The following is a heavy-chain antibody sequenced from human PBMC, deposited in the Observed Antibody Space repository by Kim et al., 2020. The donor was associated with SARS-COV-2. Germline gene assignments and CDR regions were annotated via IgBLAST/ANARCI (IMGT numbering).Heavy chain of an antibody. CDR1: GFTFSSYS. CDR2: ISSSSSYI. Sequence: GGSLRLSCAASGFTFSSYSMNWVRQAPGKGLEWVSSISSSSSYIYYADSVKGRFTISRDNAKNSLYLQMNSLRAEDTAVYYCARAGEYYYDSSGYIMSYFDYWGQGTLVTVSS. CDR3: ARAGEYYYDSSGYIMSYFDY. J-gene: IGHJ4*02. V-gene: IGHV3-21*01. D-gene: IGHD3-22*01.